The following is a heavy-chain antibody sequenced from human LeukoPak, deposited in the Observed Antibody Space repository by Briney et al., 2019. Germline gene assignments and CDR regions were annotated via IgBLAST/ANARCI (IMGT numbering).Heavy chain of an antibody. CDR1: GFTFSSYA. CDR3: ARAREYYYGMDV. V-gene: IGHV3-30*04. J-gene: IGHJ6*02. Sequence: GGSLRLSCAASGFTFSSYAMHWVRQAPGKGLEGVAVISYDGSNKYYADSVKGRFTISRDNSKNTLYLQMNSLRAEDTAVYYCARAREYYYGMDVWGQGTTVTVSS. CDR2: ISYDGSNK.